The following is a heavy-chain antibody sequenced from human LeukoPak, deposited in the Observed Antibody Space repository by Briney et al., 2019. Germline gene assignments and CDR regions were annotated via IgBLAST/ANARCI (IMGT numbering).Heavy chain of an antibody. CDR3: AKANPRTPGYYGMDV. CDR2: ISYDGSNK. Sequence: GGSLRLSCAASGFTFSSYGMHWVRQAPGKGLEWVAVISYDGSNKYYADSVKGRFTISRDNSKNTLYLQMNSLRAEDTAVYCCAKANPRTPGYYGMDVWGQGTTVTVSS. V-gene: IGHV3-30*18. D-gene: IGHD2-8*01. J-gene: IGHJ6*02. CDR1: GFTFSSYG.